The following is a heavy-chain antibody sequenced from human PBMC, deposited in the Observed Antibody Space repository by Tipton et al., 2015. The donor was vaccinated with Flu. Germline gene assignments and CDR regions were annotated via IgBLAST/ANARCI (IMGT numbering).Heavy chain of an antibody. CDR3: ARDALSESIRYLALGMDV. D-gene: IGHD3-9*01. J-gene: IGHJ6*02. CDR2: ISTSGST. Sequence: GLVKPSQTLSLSCAVSGGSITSGNHFWTWIRQPAGGGLEWIGRISTSGSTNYNPSLQSRLTISLDTSKNEFSLKLTSVTAADSAVYFCARDALSESIRYLALGMDVGGQGTTVTVSS. CDR1: GGSITSGNHF. V-gene: IGHV4-61*02.